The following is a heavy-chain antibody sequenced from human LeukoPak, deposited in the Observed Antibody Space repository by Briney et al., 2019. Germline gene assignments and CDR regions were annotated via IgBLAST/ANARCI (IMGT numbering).Heavy chain of an antibody. CDR1: GFTFSSYG. CDR3: AKVRYFGPSAFDI. J-gene: IGHJ3*02. Sequence: GGSLRLSCAASGFTFSSYGMHWVRQAPGKGLEWVAVISYDGSNEYYGDSVKGRFTISRDNSKNTLYLQMNSLRAEDTAVYYCAKVRYFGPSAFDIWGQGTMVTVSS. V-gene: IGHV3-30*18. D-gene: IGHD3-9*01. CDR2: ISYDGSNE.